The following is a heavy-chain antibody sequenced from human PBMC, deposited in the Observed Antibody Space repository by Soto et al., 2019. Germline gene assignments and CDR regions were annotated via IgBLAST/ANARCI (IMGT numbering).Heavy chain of an antibody. D-gene: IGHD3-3*01. CDR3: AKRPYDFWSGYSKFDY. CDR1: GVTFSSYA. V-gene: IGHV3-23*01. J-gene: IGHJ4*02. CDR2: ISGSGGST. Sequence: PGGSLRLSCAASGVTFSSYAMSWVRQAPGKGLEWVSAISGSGGSTYYADSVKGRFTISRDNSKNTLYLQMNSLRAEDTAVYYCAKRPYDFWSGYSKFDYWGQGTLVTVSS.